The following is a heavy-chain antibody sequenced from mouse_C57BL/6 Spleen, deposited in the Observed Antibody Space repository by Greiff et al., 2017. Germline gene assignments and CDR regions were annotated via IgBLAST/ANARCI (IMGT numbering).Heavy chain of an antibody. D-gene: IGHD1-1*01. Sequence: EVMLVESGGGLVQPGGSMKLSCVASGFTFSNYWMNWVRQSPEKGLEWVAQIRLKSDNYATHYAESVKGRFTISRDDSKSSVYLQMNNLRAEDTGIYYCTGGTVVRRAMDYWGQGTSVTVSS. V-gene: IGHV6-3*01. CDR1: GFTFSNYW. CDR3: TGGTVVRRAMDY. CDR2: IRLKSDNYAT. J-gene: IGHJ4*01.